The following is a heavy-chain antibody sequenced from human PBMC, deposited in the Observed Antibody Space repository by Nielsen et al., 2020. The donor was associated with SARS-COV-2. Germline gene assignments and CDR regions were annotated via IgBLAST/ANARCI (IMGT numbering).Heavy chain of an antibody. CDR3: ARGHLVVVPSPILGLGPFFYSFYLDV. CDR1: GGSVSSNDW. Sequence: SETLSLTCAVSGGSVSSNDWWTWVRQSPGKGLEWIGEVSHSGSTNYSPSLKSRVTLSMDKSRSQFSLRLASVSAADTAVYFCARGHLVVVPSPILGLGPFFYSFYLDVWGKGTTVIVSS. J-gene: IGHJ6*03. D-gene: IGHD2-2*02. CDR2: VSHSGST. V-gene: IGHV4-4*02.